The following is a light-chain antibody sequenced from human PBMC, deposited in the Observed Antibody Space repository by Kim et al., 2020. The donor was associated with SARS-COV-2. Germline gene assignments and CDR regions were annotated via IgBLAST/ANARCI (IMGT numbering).Light chain of an antibody. CDR2: EDN. CDR1: KLGDEN. V-gene: IGLV3-1*01. Sequence: SLSPGQTASITCSGDKLGDENVCWYQQKPAQSPVLVSYEDNKRPSGIPERVSGSNSGNTATLTISGTQAMDEADYFCQAWDSRTVVFGGGTKVTVL. CDR3: QAWDSRTVV. J-gene: IGLJ2*01.